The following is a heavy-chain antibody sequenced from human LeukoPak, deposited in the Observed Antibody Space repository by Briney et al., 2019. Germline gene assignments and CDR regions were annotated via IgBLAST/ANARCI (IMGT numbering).Heavy chain of an antibody. CDR1: GYTFTSYD. V-gene: IGHV1-8*01. D-gene: IGHD6-13*01. CDR3: ARTSSSWTHMSY. CDR2: MNPNSGNT. J-gene: IGHJ4*02. Sequence: ASVKVSCKASGYTFTSYDINWVRQATGQGLEWMGWMNPNSGNTGYAQKFQGRVTMTRNASISTAYMELSSLRSEDTAVYYCARTSSSWTHMSYWGQGTLVTVSS.